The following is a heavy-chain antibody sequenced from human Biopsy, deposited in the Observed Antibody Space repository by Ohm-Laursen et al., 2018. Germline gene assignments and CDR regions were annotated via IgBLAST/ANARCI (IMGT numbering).Heavy chain of an antibody. J-gene: IGHJ3*02. D-gene: IGHD1-26*01. CDR1: GDSIRNYY. V-gene: IGHV4-4*07. CDR2: IYPGGGT. Sequence: SETLSLTCTVSGDSIRNYYWSWIRQAAGKGLEWIGRIYPGGGTIYNPSLKSRVTMSVDTSKNHFSLNLNSVTAAETAVYYCAGIVLGPTNDAFDIWGQGTMVTVSS. CDR3: AGIVLGPTNDAFDI.